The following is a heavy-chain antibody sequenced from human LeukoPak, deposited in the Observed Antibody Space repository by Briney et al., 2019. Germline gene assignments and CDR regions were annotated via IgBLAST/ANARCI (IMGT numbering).Heavy chain of an antibody. CDR1: GGTFSSYA. V-gene: IGHV1-69*04. CDR2: IIPILGIA. D-gene: IGHD3-3*01. CDR3: ARTELRFLEWLSQSRSGWFDP. Sequence: SVKVSCKASGGTFSSYAISWVRQAPGQGLEWMGRIIPILGIANYAQKFQGRVTITADKSTSTAYMELSSLRSADTAVYYCARTELRFLEWLSQSRSGWFDPWGQGTLVTVSS. J-gene: IGHJ5*02.